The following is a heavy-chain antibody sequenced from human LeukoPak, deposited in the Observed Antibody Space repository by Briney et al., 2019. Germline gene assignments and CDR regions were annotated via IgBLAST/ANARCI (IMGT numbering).Heavy chain of an antibody. D-gene: IGHD3-10*01. Sequence: PSETLSLTCTVSGGSISSSSYYWGWIRQPPGKGLEWIGSIYYSGSTYYNPSLKSRVTISVDTSKNQFSLKLSSVTAADTAVYYCAGPNYYPSWFDPWGQGTLVTVSS. CDR2: IYYSGST. J-gene: IGHJ5*02. CDR1: GGSISSSSYY. V-gene: IGHV4-39*01. CDR3: AGPNYYPSWFDP.